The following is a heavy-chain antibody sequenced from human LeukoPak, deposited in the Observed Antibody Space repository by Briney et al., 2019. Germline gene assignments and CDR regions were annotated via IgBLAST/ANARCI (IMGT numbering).Heavy chain of an antibody. CDR2: IYYSGST. J-gene: IGHJ4*02. CDR1: GASISGSGYY. Sequence: SETLSLTCAVSGASISGSGYYWGWIRQPPGKGLEWIGNIYYSGSTYYNASLQSRVTISIDTSKNQFPLRLNSVTAADTAMYYCAKSGGYGLIDYWGQGTLVPVSS. D-gene: IGHD1-26*01. V-gene: IGHV4-39*01. CDR3: AKSGGYGLIDY.